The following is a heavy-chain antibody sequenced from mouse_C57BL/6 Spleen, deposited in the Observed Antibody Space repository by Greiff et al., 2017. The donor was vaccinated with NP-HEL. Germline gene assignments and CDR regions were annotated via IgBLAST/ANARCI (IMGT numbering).Heavy chain of an antibody. D-gene: IGHD2-12*01. V-gene: IGHV1-20*01. CDR1: GYSFTGYF. J-gene: IGHJ4*01. CDR2: INPYNGDT. CDR3: AREGNYSYYAMDY. Sequence: EVQLQQSGPELVKPGDSVKISCKASGYSFTGYFMNWVMQSHGKSLEWIGRINPYNGDTFYNQKFKGKATLTVDKSSSTAHMELRSLTSEDSAVYYCAREGNYSYYAMDYWGQGTSVTVSS.